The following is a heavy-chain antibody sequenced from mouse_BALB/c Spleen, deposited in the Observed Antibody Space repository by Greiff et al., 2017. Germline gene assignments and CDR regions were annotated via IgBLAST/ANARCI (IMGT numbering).Heavy chain of an antibody. Sequence: QVQLKESGPGLVQPSQSLSITCTVSGFSLTSYGVHWVRQSPGKGLEWLGVIWSGGSTDYNAAFISRLSISKDNSKSQVFFKMNSLQANDTAIYYCARVYYRYDYAMDYWGQGTSVTVSS. CDR2: IWSGGST. CDR1: GFSLTSYG. CDR3: ARVYYRYDYAMDY. D-gene: IGHD2-14*01. J-gene: IGHJ4*01. V-gene: IGHV2-2*02.